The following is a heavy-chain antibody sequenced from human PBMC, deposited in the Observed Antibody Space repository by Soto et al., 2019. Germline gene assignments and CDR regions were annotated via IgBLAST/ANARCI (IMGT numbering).Heavy chain of an antibody. V-gene: IGHV4-39*01. J-gene: IGHJ6*02. CDR2: IFYSGST. CDR3: ARHLTYCSAGSCYSDFPYYGMDV. Sequence: SETLCLTCIVSGGSISSSSYYWGWIRQPTGKGLEWIGSIFYSGSTYYNPSLKSRVTISVDTSKNQFSLKLSSVTAADTAVYYCARHLTYCSAGSCYSDFPYYGMDVWGQGTTVTVSS. D-gene: IGHD2-15*01. CDR1: GGSISSSSYY.